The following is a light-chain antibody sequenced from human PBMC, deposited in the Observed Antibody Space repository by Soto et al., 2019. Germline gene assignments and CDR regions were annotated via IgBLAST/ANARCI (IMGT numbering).Light chain of an antibody. V-gene: IGKV3-20*01. CDR1: QSVSNNY. CDR3: QQYGSSPRT. J-gene: IGKJ5*01. Sequence: EIVLTQSPGTLSLSQGERATLSCRASQSVSNNYLAWYQQKPGQAPRLLIYGASNRATGIPDRFSGSGPGTDFTLTISRLEPEDFAVYYCQQYGSSPRTFGQGTRLEIK. CDR2: GAS.